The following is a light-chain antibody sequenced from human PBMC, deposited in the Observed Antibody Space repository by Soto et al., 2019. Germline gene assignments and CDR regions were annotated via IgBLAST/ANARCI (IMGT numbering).Light chain of an antibody. J-gene: IGKJ1*01. CDR2: LGS. CDR1: QSLLHSDGYNY. CDR3: MQALQAAGT. Sequence: DIVMTQSPLSLPVTPGEPASISCRSSQSLLHSDGYNYLDWYLQKPGQSPQLLIYLGSNRASGVPERFSGSGSGTDFTLKISRVEAEDVGVYYCMQALQAAGTCGQGPKVEIK. V-gene: IGKV2-28*01.